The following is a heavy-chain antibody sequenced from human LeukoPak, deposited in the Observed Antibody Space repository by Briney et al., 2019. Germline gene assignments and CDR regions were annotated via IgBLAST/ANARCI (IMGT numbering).Heavy chain of an antibody. D-gene: IGHD5-18*01. Sequence: ASVKVSCKASGYTFTNYYMHWVRQAPGQGLEWMGVIDPSGGSTTYAQKFQGRVTMTRDTSTSTVYMELTNLRSEDTAMYYCARDWGIQQWPPSYFDYWAREPWSPSPQ. CDR2: IDPSGGST. J-gene: IGHJ4*02. V-gene: IGHV1-46*01. CDR3: ARDWGIQQWPPSYFDY. CDR1: GYTFTNYY.